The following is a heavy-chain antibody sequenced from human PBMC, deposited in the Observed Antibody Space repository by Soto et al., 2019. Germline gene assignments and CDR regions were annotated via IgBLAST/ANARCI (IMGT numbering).Heavy chain of an antibody. CDR1: GYTFTSYC. V-gene: IGHV1-18*01. CDR2: ISAYNGNT. Sequence: ASVKVSCKASGYTFTSYCISWVRQAPGQGLEWMGWISAYNGNTNYAQKLQGRVTMTTDTSTSTAYMELRSLRSDDTAVYYCARDLPLWFGELSPNNNWFDPWGQGTLVTVSS. CDR3: ARDLPLWFGELSPNNNWFDP. J-gene: IGHJ5*02. D-gene: IGHD3-10*01.